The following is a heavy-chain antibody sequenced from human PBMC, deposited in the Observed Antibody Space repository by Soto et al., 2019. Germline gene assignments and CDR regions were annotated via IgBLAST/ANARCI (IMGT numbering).Heavy chain of an antibody. CDR1: GFTFSTYS. CDR2: ISSRSDI. D-gene: IGHD2-2*02. V-gene: IGHV3-21*01. CDR3: AREYTAWPLAYGLDV. Sequence: GGSLRLSCVGSGFTFSTYSIHWVRQAPGKGLEWVSSISSRSDIYYADSVKGRFTISRDNAKNPVSLQMNSLRAEDTAVYYCAREYTAWPLAYGLDVWGQGTTVTVSS. J-gene: IGHJ6*02.